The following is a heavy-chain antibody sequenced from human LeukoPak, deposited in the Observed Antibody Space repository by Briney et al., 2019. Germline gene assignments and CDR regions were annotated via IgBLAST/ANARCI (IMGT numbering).Heavy chain of an antibody. Sequence: GESPKISCKGSGYSLTSYWISWVRQMPGKGLEWMGRIDPSDSYTNYSPSFQGHVTISADKSITTAYLQWSSLKASDTAMYYCARLFDPGYCNSTNCYDYWGQGTLVTVSS. D-gene: IGHD2-2*01. V-gene: IGHV5-10-1*01. J-gene: IGHJ4*02. CDR1: GYSLTSYW. CDR2: IDPSDSYT. CDR3: ARLFDPGYCNSTNCYDY.